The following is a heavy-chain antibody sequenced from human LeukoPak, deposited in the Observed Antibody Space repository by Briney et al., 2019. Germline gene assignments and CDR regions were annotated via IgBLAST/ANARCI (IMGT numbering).Heavy chain of an antibody. CDR1: GFTFSSYA. V-gene: IGHV3-23*01. J-gene: IGHJ3*02. Sequence: PGGSLRLSCAASGFTFSSYAMSWVRQAPGKGLEWVSAISGSGGRTYYADSVKGRFTISRDNSKNTLYLQMNSLRAEDTAVYYCAREYYYGSGTNPAEAFDIWGQGTMVTVSS. CDR2: ISGSGGRT. CDR3: AREYYYGSGTNPAEAFDI. D-gene: IGHD3-10*01.